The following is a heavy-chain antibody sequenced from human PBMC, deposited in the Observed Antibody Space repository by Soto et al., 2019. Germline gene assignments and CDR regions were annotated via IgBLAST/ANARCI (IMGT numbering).Heavy chain of an antibody. CDR2: MNPDSGNT. Sequence: QVQLVQSGAEVKKPGASVKVSCKASGYTFTSYDINWVRQASGQGLEWMGWMNPDSGNTGYAQRFQGRVTMTRNTSIYTAYMELSSLRSEDTAVYYCARIVTMNQDYWGRVTPFTVSS. CDR1: GYTFTSYD. CDR3: ARIVTMNQDY. V-gene: IGHV1-8*01. D-gene: IGHD5-12*01. J-gene: IGHJ4*02.